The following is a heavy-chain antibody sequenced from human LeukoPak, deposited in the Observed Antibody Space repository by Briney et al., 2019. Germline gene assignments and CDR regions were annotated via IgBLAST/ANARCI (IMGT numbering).Heavy chain of an antibody. CDR2: MNPNSGNT. D-gene: IGHD5-12*01. CDR3: ARGSVATRGTFLY. CDR1: GYTFTSYD. J-gene: IGHJ4*02. Sequence: ASVKASCKASGYTFTSYDINWVRQATGQGLEWMGWMNPNSGNTGYAQKFQGRVTMTRNTSISTAYMELSSLRSEDTAVYYCARGSVATRGTFLYWGQGTLVTVSS. V-gene: IGHV1-8*01.